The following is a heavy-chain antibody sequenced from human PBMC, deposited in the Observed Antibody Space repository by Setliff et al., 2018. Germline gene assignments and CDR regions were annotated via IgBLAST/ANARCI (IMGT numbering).Heavy chain of an antibody. D-gene: IGHD3-10*02. CDR3: AKVDIDYVMTRDNTWQYIFYMDV. CDR2: INYSGSS. CDR1: GDSLSSGTQY. V-gene: IGHV4-39*01. Sequence: TLSLTCSVLGDSLSSGTQYWAWIRQPPGKGLEWIGNINYSGSSYYNPSLKSRVTMSVDASKNQVSLKVTSVTAEDTAVYYCAKVDIDYVMTRDNTWQYIFYMDVWGKGTTVTVSS. J-gene: IGHJ6*03.